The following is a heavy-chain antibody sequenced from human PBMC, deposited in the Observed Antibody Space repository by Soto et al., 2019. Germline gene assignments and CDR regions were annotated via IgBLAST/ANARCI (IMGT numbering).Heavy chain of an antibody. CDR2: VYYSGST. V-gene: IGHV4-39*01. CDR1: GGSVISSSYY. CDR3: GRLEGLATISYYFDY. D-gene: IGHD3-9*01. Sequence: PSETLPLTCTVSGGSVISSSYYWGCVRQPPGKGLEWIGSVYYSGSTYYNPSLESRVTISVDKSKNQFSLKLMSLSAADTAVYYCGRLEGLATISYYFDYWGQGALVTVSS. J-gene: IGHJ4*02.